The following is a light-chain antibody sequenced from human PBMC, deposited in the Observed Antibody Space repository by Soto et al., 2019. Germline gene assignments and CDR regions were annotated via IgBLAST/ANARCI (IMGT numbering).Light chain of an antibody. J-gene: IGLJ1*01. Sequence: QSALTQPPSASGSPGQSVTISCTGTRSDVGGYNYVSWYQHHPGKAPKLMIYEVIKRPSGVPDRFSGSRSGNTASLTVSGLRAEDEADYYCSSYTGSNNTYVFGTGTKVTVL. CDR3: SSYTGSNNTYV. CDR1: RSDVGGYNY. CDR2: EVI. V-gene: IGLV2-8*01.